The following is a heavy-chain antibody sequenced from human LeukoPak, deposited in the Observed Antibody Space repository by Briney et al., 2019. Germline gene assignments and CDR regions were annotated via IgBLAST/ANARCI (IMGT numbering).Heavy chain of an antibody. CDR3: ARGRRKCSSTSCYADY. J-gene: IGHJ4*02. Sequence: ASVKVSCKASGYTFTSYDINWVRQATGQGLEWMGWMNPNSGNTGYAQKFQGRVTITRNTSISTAYMELSSLRSEDTAVYYCARGRRKCSSTSCYADYWGQGTLVTVSS. D-gene: IGHD2-2*01. CDR1: GYTFTSYD. CDR2: MNPNSGNT. V-gene: IGHV1-8*03.